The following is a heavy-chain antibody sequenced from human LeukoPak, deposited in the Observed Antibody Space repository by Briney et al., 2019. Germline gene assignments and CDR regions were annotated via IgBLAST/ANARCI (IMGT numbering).Heavy chain of an antibody. D-gene: IGHD6-13*01. CDR1: GFTFSSYS. CDR3: ARFIAAPYYFDY. V-gene: IGHV3-21*01. J-gene: IGHJ4*02. CDR2: ISSSRSYI. Sequence: GGSLRVSCAASGFTFSSYSMNWVRQAPGKGLEWVSFISSSRSYIYYADSVKGRFTISRDNAKNSLYLQMNSLRAEDTAVYYCARFIAAPYYFDYWGRGTLVTVSS.